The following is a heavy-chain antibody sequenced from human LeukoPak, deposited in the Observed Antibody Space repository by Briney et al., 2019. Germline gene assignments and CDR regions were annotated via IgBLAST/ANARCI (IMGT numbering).Heavy chain of an antibody. D-gene: IGHD2-15*01. V-gene: IGHV4-59*08. CDR2: IYYSGST. CDR1: GGSISSYY. J-gene: IGHJ4*02. CDR3: ARPDCSGGSCYFDY. Sequence: SETLSLTCTVSGGSISSYYWTWIRQPPGKGLEWIGYIYYSGSTNYNPSPKSRVTISVDTSKNQFSLKLSSVTAADTAVYYCARPDCSGGSCYFDYWGQGTLVTVSS.